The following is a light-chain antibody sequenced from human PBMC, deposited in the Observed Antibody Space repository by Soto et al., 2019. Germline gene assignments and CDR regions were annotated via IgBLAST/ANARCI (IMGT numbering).Light chain of an antibody. Sequence: EIVLTQSPATLSVSPGERATLSCRASQSVSSNLAWYQQKPGQAPRLLIYGASTRATGVPARFSGSGSGPEFTLTIRSLQPEDFATYFCQQLNSYPITSGQGTRVEIK. CDR3: QQLNSYPIT. CDR2: GAS. V-gene: IGKV3-15*01. J-gene: IGKJ5*01. CDR1: QSVSSN.